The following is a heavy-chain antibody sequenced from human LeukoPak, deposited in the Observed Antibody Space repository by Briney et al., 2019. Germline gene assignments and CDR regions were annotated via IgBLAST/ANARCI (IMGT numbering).Heavy chain of an antibody. CDR1: GFTFSSYG. J-gene: IGHJ4*02. CDR2: ISYDGSNK. V-gene: IGHV3-30*18. CDR3: ANDYGVDY. D-gene: IGHD4-17*01. Sequence: GGSLRLSCAASGFTFSSYGMHWVRQAPGKGLEWVAVISYDGSNKYYADSVKGRFTISRDNSKNMLYLQMNSLRAEDTAVYYCANDYGVDYWGQGTLVTVSS.